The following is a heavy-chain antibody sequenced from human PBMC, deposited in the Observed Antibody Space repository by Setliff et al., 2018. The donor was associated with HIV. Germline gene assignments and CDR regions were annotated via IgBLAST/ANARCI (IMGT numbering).Heavy chain of an antibody. CDR1: GVTLYNTY. D-gene: IGHD2-21*01. CDR3: TRHHPYWGYDY. CDR2: LRNGNRNST. V-gene: IGHV3-72*01. J-gene: IGHJ4*02. Sequence: GGSLRLSCAASGVTLYNTYMDWVRQAPGKGLEWVGRLRNGNRNSTEYAASVKGRFTLSRDDSKKTAYLQMSSLKTEDTAVYYCTRHHPYWGYDYWGQGTLVTVSS.